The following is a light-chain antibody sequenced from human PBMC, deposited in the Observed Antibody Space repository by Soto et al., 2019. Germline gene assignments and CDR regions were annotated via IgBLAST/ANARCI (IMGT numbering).Light chain of an antibody. J-gene: IGKJ5*01. V-gene: IGKV3-20*01. Sequence: EIVLTQSPGTLSLSPGERATLSCRASQSVSSSYLAWYQQRPGQPPRLLIYGTSSRATGIPDRFSGSGSGTDFTLTISRLKPEDFAVYYCQQYGSSPLVTFGQGTRLEIK. CDR1: QSVSSSY. CDR3: QQYGSSPLVT. CDR2: GTS.